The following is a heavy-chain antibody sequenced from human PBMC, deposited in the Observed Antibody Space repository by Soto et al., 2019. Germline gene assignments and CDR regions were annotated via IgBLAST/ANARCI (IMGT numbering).Heavy chain of an antibody. V-gene: IGHV3-9*01. CDR1: GFTFDDYA. CDR3: VKHVIGYCSPAPCFPDSSFEY. J-gene: IGHJ4*02. D-gene: IGHD2-15*01. CDR2: ISWNSGTK. Sequence: PGGSLRLSCAASGFTFDDYAMHWVRQAPGKGLEWVSGISWNSGTKGYADSVKGRFTISRDNAKNSLYLQMSGLRAEDTAFYSCVKHVIGYCSPAPCFPDSSFEYWGQGALVTVS.